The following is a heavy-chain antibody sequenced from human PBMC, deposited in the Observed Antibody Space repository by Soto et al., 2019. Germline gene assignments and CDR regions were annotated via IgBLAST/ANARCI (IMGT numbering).Heavy chain of an antibody. Sequence: QVQLVQSGAEVKKPGSSVKVSCKASGGTFSSYTISWVRQAPGQGLEWMGRIIPILGIANYAQKFHGSVTITADKSTSTAYMELSSLRSEDTAVYYCARDLYCSGGSCYHDYWGQGTLVTVSS. V-gene: IGHV1-69*08. J-gene: IGHJ4*02. CDR2: IIPILGIA. CDR3: ARDLYCSGGSCYHDY. CDR1: GGTFSSYT. D-gene: IGHD2-15*01.